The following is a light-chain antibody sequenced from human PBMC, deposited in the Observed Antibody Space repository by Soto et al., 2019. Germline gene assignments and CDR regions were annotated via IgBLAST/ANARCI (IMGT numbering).Light chain of an antibody. Sequence: DIQMTQSPSTLSAFVGDRVTITCRASQSISTWLAWFQQKPGKAPRLLIYKASDFETGVPSRFSGSGSETAFTLNISCLQPDDFATYYCQQYDTYPLTFGQGTKVEIK. V-gene: IGKV1-5*03. CDR3: QQYDTYPLT. J-gene: IGKJ1*01. CDR1: QSISTW. CDR2: KAS.